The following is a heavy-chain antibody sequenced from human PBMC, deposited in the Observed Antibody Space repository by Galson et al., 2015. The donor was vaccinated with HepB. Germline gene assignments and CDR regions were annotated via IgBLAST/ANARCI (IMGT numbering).Heavy chain of an antibody. CDR3: ARERMALIPAAFDI. J-gene: IGHJ3*02. D-gene: IGHD2-2*01. V-gene: IGHV3-74*01. CDR2: ISRDGSTT. CDR1: GFTFSNYR. Sequence: SLRLSCAASGFTFSNYRMHWVRQAPGKGLVWVSRISRDGSTTAYADSVKGRFTISRDNAKNTLSLQLNSLRAEDTAVYYCARERMALIPAAFDIWGQGTMLTVSS.